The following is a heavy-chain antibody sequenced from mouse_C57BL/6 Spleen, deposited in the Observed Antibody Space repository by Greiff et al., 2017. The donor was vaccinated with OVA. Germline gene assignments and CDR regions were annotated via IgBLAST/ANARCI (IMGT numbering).Heavy chain of an antibody. CDR2: INPHYGTT. Sequence: VQLQQSGPELVKPGASVKISCKASGYSFTDYNMNWVKQSNGKSLEWIGVINPHYGTTSYNQKFKGKATLTVDQSSSTAYMQLNSLTSEDSAVYYCSRGVYVSKYFDVWGTGTTVTVSS. CDR3: SRGVYVSKYFDV. V-gene: IGHV1-39*01. J-gene: IGHJ1*03. CDR1: GYSFTDYN. D-gene: IGHD1-1*01.